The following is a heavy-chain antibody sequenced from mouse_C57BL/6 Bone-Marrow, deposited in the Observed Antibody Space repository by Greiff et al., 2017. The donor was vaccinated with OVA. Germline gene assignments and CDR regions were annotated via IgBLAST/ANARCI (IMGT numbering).Heavy chain of an antibody. CDR2: IDPSDSET. V-gene: IGHV1-52*01. CDR3: AREGLRRGGYAMDY. D-gene: IGHD2-4*01. J-gene: IGHJ4*01. CDR1: GYTFTSYW. Sequence: QVQLQQSGAELVRPGSSVKLSCKASGYTFTSYWMHWVKQRPIQGLEWIGNIDPSDSETHYNQKFKDKATLTVDKSSSTAYMQLSSLTSEDSAVYYCAREGLRRGGYAMDYWGQGTSVTVSS.